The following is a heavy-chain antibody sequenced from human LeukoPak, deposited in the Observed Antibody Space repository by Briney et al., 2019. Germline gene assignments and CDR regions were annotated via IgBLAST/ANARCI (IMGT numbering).Heavy chain of an antibody. CDR3: AKDRGTFRYYYYMDV. Sequence: GGSLRLSCAASGFTFSSYGMHWVRQAPGKGLDWVAFIHHDGSNKYYADSVKGRFTISRDNSKNTLYLQMNSLRAEDTAVYYCAKDRGTFRYYYYMDVWGKGTTVTISS. CDR1: GFTFSSYG. CDR2: IHHDGSNK. D-gene: IGHD3-16*01. V-gene: IGHV3-30*02. J-gene: IGHJ6*03.